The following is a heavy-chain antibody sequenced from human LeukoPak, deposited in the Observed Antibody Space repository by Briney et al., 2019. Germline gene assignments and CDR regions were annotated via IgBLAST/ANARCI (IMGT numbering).Heavy chain of an antibody. CDR1: GGSFSSGFY. V-gene: IGHV4-31*03. Sequence: SETLSLTCTVSGGSFSSGFYWSWIRQHPGKGLEWIGHIYYSGGTYYNPSLKSRVSISLDTSKKQFSLKLSSVTVADTAVYYCARAMTSHYFDYWGQGTLVTVSS. D-gene: IGHD2-21*02. CDR2: IYYSGGT. J-gene: IGHJ4*02. CDR3: ARAMTSHYFDY.